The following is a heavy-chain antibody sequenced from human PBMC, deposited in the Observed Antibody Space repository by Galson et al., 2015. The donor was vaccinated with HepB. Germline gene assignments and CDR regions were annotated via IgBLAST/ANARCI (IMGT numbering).Heavy chain of an antibody. CDR2: ISWNSDTI. Sequence: SLRLSCAASGFSFDDYAMHWVRQAPGKGLEWVSGISWNSDTIGYAASVKGRFTISRDNAKNSLYLQMNSLRPEDTALYYCAKDYILGAIAVTFFDNWGQGTLVTVSS. V-gene: IGHV3-9*01. CDR1: GFSFDDYA. J-gene: IGHJ4*02. D-gene: IGHD1-26*01. CDR3: AKDYILGAIAVTFFDN.